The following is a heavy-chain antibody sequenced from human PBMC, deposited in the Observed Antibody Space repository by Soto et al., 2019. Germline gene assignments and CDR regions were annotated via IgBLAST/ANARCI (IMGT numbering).Heavy chain of an antibody. CDR1: GDSISSYY. CDR2: IYYSGST. V-gene: IGHV4-59*01. J-gene: IGHJ6*03. CDR3: ARVSGNYVPYYYYYMDV. D-gene: IGHD4-4*01. Sequence: SETLSLTCTVSGDSISSYYWSWIRQPPGKGLEWIGYIYYSGSTNYNPSLKSRVTISVDTSKNQFSLKLSSVTAADTAVYYCARVSGNYVPYYYYYMDVWGKGTTVTVSS.